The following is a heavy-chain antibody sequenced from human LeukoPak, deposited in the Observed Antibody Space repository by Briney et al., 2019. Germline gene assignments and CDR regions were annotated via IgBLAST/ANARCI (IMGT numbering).Heavy chain of an antibody. CDR2: INTNTGNP. V-gene: IGHV7-4-1*02. D-gene: IGHD6-6*01. J-gene: IGHJ6*03. Sequence: GASVKVSCKASGGTFSSYAISWVRQAPGQGLEWMGWINTNTGNPTYAQGFTGRFVFSLDTSVSTAYLQISSLKAEDTAVYYCARDSRRIAARPDYYYYMDVWGKGTTVTVSS. CDR1: GGTFSSYA. CDR3: ARDSRRIAARPDYYYYMDV.